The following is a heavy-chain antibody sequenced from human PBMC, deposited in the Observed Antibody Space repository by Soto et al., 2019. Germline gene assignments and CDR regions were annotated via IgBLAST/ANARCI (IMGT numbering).Heavy chain of an antibody. Sequence: QVQLVQSGAEVKRPGSSVKVSCKASGDTFYFYSINWVRQAPGLGLEWMGRVNPIVSMSNYAQKFQGRVTMTADKSTSTAYMELSSLISEDTAIYYCASSYGSGYRAFDYWGQGALVTVSS. V-gene: IGHV1-69*02. D-gene: IGHD3-10*01. CDR2: VNPIVSMS. CDR1: GDTFYFYS. CDR3: ASSYGSGYRAFDY. J-gene: IGHJ4*02.